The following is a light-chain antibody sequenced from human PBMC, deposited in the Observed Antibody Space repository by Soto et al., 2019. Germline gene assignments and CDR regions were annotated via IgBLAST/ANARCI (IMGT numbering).Light chain of an antibody. CDR1: HSIDTW. Sequence: DIQMTQSPSALSASLGDRVTITCRASHSIDTWLAWYQQRPGKAPNLLIYDASSLASGVPSRLSGGGSGTEFTLTISNLQPDDFGTYYCHQYKSYTPYTIGQGTKVEIK. CDR3: HQYKSYTPYT. CDR2: DAS. J-gene: IGKJ2*01. V-gene: IGKV1-5*01.